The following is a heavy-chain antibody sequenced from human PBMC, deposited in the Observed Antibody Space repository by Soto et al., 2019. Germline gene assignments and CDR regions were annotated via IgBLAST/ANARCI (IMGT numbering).Heavy chain of an antibody. Sequence: GGSLRLSCAASGFTFSSYAMHWVRQAPGKGLEWVAVISYDGSNKYYADSVKGRFTISRDNSKNTLYLQMNSLRAEDTAVYYCAREDGVQLPYYFDYWGQGTLVTVSS. CDR2: ISYDGSNK. CDR1: GFTFSSYA. CDR3: AREDGVQLPYYFDY. D-gene: IGHD5-18*01. J-gene: IGHJ4*02. V-gene: IGHV3-30-3*01.